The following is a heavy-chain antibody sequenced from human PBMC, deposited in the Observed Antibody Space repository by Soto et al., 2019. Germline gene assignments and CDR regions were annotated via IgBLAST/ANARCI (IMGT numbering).Heavy chain of an antibody. V-gene: IGHV3-23*01. D-gene: IGHD4-17*01. CDR3: AKSSYYGDSRYFDS. CDR2: FSGSGGTT. Sequence: PGGSLRLSCAASGFTFSDPPMTWVRQAPGKGLEWVSTFSGSGGTTYYADSVKGRFTISRDNSKNTLFLQMSTLRADDTAVYYCAKSSYYGDSRYFDSWGQGTPVTVSS. J-gene: IGHJ4*02. CDR1: GFTFSDPP.